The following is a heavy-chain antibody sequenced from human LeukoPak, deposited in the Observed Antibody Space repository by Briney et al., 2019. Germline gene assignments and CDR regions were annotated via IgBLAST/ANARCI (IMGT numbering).Heavy chain of an antibody. J-gene: IGHJ4*02. CDR1: GFTFSSYG. V-gene: IGHV3-33*01. Sequence: PGRSLRLTCAASGFTFSSYGMHWVRQTPGKGLEWVAVIWYDGSNKYYADSVKGRFTISRDNSKYTLYLQMNSLRAEDTAVYYCARDMGTSYVDYWGQGTLVTVSS. D-gene: IGHD2-2*01. CDR3: ARDMGTSYVDY. CDR2: IWYDGSNK.